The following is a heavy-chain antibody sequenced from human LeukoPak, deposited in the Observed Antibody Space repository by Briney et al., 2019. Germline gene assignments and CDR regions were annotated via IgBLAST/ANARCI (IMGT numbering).Heavy chain of an antibody. Sequence: GGSLRLSCAASGFTFSSYSMNWVRQAPGKGLEWVSSISSSSSYINYADSVKGRFTISRDNAKNSLYLQMNSLRAEDTAAYYCARGPPRNPFDYWGQGTLVTVSS. V-gene: IGHV3-21*01. CDR3: ARGPPRNPFDY. CDR2: ISSSSSYI. J-gene: IGHJ4*02. CDR1: GFTFSSYS.